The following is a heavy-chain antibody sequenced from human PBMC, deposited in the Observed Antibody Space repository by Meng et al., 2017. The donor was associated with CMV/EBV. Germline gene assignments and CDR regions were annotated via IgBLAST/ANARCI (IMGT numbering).Heavy chain of an antibody. D-gene: IGHD3-16*01. CDR3: ARDWGGTSFKHLPHNDY. J-gene: IGHJ4*02. CDR1: GFNFSNYE. V-gene: IGHV3-48*03. CDR2: ISSSGNTK. Sequence: GGSLRLSCAASGFNFSNYEMNWVRQAPGKGLEWLSYISSSGNTKYYADSVKGRFTISRDNAKNSLYLQMNSLRAEDTAVYYCARDWGGTSFKHLPHNDYWGQGTLVTVSS.